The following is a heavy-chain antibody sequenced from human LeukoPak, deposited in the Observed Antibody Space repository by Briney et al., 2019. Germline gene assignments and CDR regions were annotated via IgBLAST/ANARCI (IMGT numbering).Heavy chain of an antibody. CDR3: AQRAMTAWWYFDL. J-gene: IGHJ2*01. Sequence: GGPLRLSCAASGFTFSNYALSWVRQAPGKGLEWVSAITDSGGSTFSADSVKGRFTISRDNSKNTLYLQMNSLRAEDTAVYYCAQRAMTAWWYFDLWGRGTLVTVSS. V-gene: IGHV3-23*01. CDR2: ITDSGGST. CDR1: GFTFSNYA. D-gene: IGHD2-21*02.